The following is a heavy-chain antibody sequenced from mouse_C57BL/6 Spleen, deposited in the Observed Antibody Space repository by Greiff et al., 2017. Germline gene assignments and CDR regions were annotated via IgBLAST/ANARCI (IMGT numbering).Heavy chain of an antibody. CDR3: ARRIDGNYDYFDY. CDR2: IDPSDSYT. CDR1: GYTFTSYW. J-gene: IGHJ2*01. V-gene: IGHV1-69*01. D-gene: IGHD2-1*01. Sequence: QVQLKQPGAELVMPGASVKLSCKASGYTFTSYWMHWVKQRPGQGLEWIGEIDPSDSYTNYNQKFKGKSTLTVDKSSSTAYMQLSSLTSEDSAVYYSARRIDGNYDYFDYWGQGTTLTVSS.